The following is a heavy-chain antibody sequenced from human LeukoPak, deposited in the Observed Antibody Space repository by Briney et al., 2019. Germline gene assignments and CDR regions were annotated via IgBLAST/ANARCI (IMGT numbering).Heavy chain of an antibody. Sequence: GGSLRLSCAASGFTFSTYAMSWVRQAPGKGLEWVSAITDSGGNAYYAAPVKGRFTISRDNSRNTLYLQMNSLRAEDTAVYYCAPSRVTLRYFDYWGQGTLVTVSS. CDR2: ITDSGGNA. V-gene: IGHV3-23*01. CDR1: GFTFSTYA. J-gene: IGHJ4*02. CDR3: APSRVTLRYFDY. D-gene: IGHD2-21*02.